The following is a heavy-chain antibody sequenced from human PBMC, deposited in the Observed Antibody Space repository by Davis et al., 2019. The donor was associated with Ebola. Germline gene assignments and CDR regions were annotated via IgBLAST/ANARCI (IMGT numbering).Heavy chain of an antibody. V-gene: IGHV3-23*01. CDR1: GFTFSSYA. CDR2: ISGSGGNI. J-gene: IGHJ4*02. Sequence: PGGSLRLSWAASGFTFSSYAMTWVRQAPGKGLEWVSTISGSGGNIYYADSVKGRFTISRDNFKTTVYLEMNSLRAEDTAVYYCAKTPRYCSGDSCYGGYFDYWGQGTLVTVSS. D-gene: IGHD2-15*01. CDR3: AKTPRYCSGDSCYGGYFDY.